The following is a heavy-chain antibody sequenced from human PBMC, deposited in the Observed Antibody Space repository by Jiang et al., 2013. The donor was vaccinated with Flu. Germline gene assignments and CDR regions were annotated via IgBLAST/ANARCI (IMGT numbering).Heavy chain of an antibody. CDR3: ARGYNSVY. CDR1: GYIFTSYW. D-gene: IGHD6-19*01. V-gene: IGHV5-51*01. Sequence: SCKGSGYIFTSYWIGWVRQMPGKGLEWMGIIYAGDSDTTYSPSFEGQVYITVDKSFSSAYLEWRSLKASDTAMYFCARGYNSVYWGQGTLVTVSS. CDR2: IYAGDSDT. J-gene: IGHJ4*02.